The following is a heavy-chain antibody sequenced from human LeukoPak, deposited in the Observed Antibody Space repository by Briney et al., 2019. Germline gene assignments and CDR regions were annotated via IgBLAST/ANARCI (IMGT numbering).Heavy chain of an antibody. J-gene: IGHJ4*02. D-gene: IGHD3-22*01. V-gene: IGHV4-59*12. Sequence: SETLSLTCTVSGGSISSYYWNWIRQPPGKGLEWSGYIYYSGSTNYKSSLKSRVTMSADTSKNQFSLKLSSVTAADTAVYYCAREAYYYDSSGYYRFDYWGQGTLVTVSS. CDR2: IYYSGST. CDR3: AREAYYYDSSGYYRFDY. CDR1: GGSISSYY.